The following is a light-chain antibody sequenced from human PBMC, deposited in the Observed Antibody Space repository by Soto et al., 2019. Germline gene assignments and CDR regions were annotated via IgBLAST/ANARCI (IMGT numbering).Light chain of an antibody. CDR3: KQYNNWPRGR. CDR1: QSVSSN. Sequence: EIVMTQSPATLSVSPGERATLSCRASQSVSSNLAWYQQKPGQAPRLLIYGASTRATGIPARFSGSGSGTDFISTISSLRSEDLAVYYGKQYNNWPRGRFGKGTKL. V-gene: IGKV3-15*01. CDR2: GAS. J-gene: IGKJ1*01.